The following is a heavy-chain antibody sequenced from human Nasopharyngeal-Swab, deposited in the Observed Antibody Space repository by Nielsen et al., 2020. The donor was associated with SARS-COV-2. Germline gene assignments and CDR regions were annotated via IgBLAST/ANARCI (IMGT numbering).Heavy chain of an antibody. CDR1: GFTVRSNY. CDR3: ARGGNDYGDYDAFDI. D-gene: IGHD4-17*01. J-gene: IGHJ3*02. Sequence: RTLSLSCAASGFTVRSNYMRWVRQAPGKGLEWVSVIYGGGSTYYADSVKGRFTISRHNSKNTLYLQMNRLRAEDTAVYYCARGGNDYGDYDAFDIWGQGTMVTVSS. CDR2: IYGGGST. V-gene: IGHV3-53*04.